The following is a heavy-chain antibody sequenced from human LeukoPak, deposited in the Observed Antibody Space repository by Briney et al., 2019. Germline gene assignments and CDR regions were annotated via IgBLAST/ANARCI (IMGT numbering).Heavy chain of an antibody. V-gene: IGHV3-30-3*01. J-gene: IGHJ5*02. CDR1: GFTFSSYA. CDR2: IPYDGSNK. D-gene: IGHD5-18*01. Sequence: PGGSLRLSCAASGFTFSSYAMHWVRQAPGKGLEWVAVIPYDGSNKYYADSVKGRFTISRDNSKNTLYLQMNSLRAEDTAVYYCARGDTAMVTWGQGTLVTVSS. CDR3: ARGDTAMVT.